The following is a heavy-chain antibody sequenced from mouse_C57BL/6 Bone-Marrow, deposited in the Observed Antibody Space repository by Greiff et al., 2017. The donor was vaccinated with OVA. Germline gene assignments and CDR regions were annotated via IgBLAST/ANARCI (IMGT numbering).Heavy chain of an antibody. CDR1: GFSLSTSGMG. CDR3: ARRTMVTEAWFAY. Sequence: VKLVESGPGILQSSQTLSLTCSFSGFSLSTSGMGVSWIRQPSGKGLEWLAHIYWDDDKRYNPSLKSRLTISKDTSRTQVFLKITSVDTADTATYYCARRTMVTEAWFAYWGQGTLVTVSA. J-gene: IGHJ3*01. D-gene: IGHD2-2*01. CDR2: IYWDDDK. V-gene: IGHV8-12*01.